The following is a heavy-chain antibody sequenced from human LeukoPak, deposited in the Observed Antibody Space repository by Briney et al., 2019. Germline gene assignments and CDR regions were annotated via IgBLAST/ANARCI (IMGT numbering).Heavy chain of an antibody. CDR1: GFTFSSYS. V-gene: IGHV3-21*01. CDR2: ISSSSSYI. CDR3: ARVWRDYYYDSSRGYYGMDV. Sequence: GGSLRLSCAASGFTFSSYSMNWVRQAPGKGLEWVSSISSSSSYIYYADSVKGRFTISRDNAKNSLYLQMNSLRAGDTAVYYCARVWRDYYYDSSRGYYGMDVWGQGTTVTVSS. D-gene: IGHD3-22*01. J-gene: IGHJ6*02.